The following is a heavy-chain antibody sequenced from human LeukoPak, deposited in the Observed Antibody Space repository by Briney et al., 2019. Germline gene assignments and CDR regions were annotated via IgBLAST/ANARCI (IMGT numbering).Heavy chain of an antibody. CDR3: AELGITMIGGV. CDR2: ISGSGGNT. J-gene: IGHJ6*04. CDR1: GFTFSTFA. V-gene: IGHV3-23*01. Sequence: GGSLRLSCAASGFTFSTFAMSWVRQAPGKGLEWVSAISGSGGNTYYADSVKGRFTISRDNAKNSLYLQMNSLRAEDTAVYYCAELGITMIGGVWGKGTTVTISS. D-gene: IGHD3-10*02.